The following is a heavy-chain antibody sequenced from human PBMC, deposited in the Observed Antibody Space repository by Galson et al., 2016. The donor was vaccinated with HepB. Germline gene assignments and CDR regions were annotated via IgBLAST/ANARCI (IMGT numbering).Heavy chain of an antibody. J-gene: IGHJ5*02. CDR1: GFIFSNYW. CDR3: ARTVRSCTNGVCNSWWFDP. CDR2: IKQDGSEK. D-gene: IGHD2-8*01. V-gene: IGHV3-7*03. Sequence: SLRLSCAASGFIFSNYWMSWVRQAPGKGLEWVANIKQDGSEKYYVDSVKGRFTISRDNAKNSLYLQMNSLRAEDTAVYYCARTVRSCTNGVCNSWWFDPWGQGTLVTVSS.